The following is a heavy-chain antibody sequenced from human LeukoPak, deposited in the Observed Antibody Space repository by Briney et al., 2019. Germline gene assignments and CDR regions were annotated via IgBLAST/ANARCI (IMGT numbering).Heavy chain of an antibody. Sequence: SETLSLTCTVSGGSISSGDYYWSWIRQPPGKGLEWIGYIYYSGSTYYNPSLKSRLTISVDTSKNQFSLKLSSVTAADTAVYYRAREVRGVSFFDYWGQGTLVTVSS. D-gene: IGHD3-10*01. CDR2: IYYSGST. V-gene: IGHV4-30-4*01. J-gene: IGHJ4*02. CDR3: AREVRGVSFFDY. CDR1: GGSISSGDYY.